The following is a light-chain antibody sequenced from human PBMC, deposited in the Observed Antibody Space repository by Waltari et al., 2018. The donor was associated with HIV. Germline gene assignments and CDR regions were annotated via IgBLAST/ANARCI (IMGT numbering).Light chain of an antibody. Sequence: QLVLPQSPSASASLGASVKLTCSLRFGNNNYAIARHPHQPAKGPRFLMKFKRDGSHTKGDGIPDRFSGSSSGTERYLTISSLQSEDEADYYCQSWGGGSWVFGGGTKLTVL. CDR2: FKRDGSH. V-gene: IGLV4-69*01. J-gene: IGLJ3*02. CDR1: FGNNNYA. CDR3: QSWGGGSWV.